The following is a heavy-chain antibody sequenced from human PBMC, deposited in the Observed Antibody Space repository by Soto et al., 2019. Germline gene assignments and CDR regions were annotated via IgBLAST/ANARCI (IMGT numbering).Heavy chain of an antibody. CDR1: SGSIGSNNW. J-gene: IGHJ4*02. CDR3: ARGGGYYFDY. D-gene: IGHD3-16*01. CDR2: IFHTGST. Sequence: QVQLQESGPGLVQPSGTLSLTCTVSSGSIGSNNWWNWVRLPPGKGLEWIGEIFHTGSTNHNPSLRSRVTISLDMPRNQFSLRLSSVTAADTAVYYCARGGGYYFDYWGQGTLVTVSS. V-gene: IGHV4-4*02.